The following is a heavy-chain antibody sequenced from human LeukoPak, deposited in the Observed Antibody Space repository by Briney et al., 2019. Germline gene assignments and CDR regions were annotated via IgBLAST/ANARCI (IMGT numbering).Heavy chain of an antibody. V-gene: IGHV4-34*01. D-gene: IGHD4-17*01. CDR1: GGSFSDYY. CDR2: INHSGST. CDR3: AQGHDYGDYLNWFDP. Sequence: SETLSLTCAVYGGSFSDYYWSWIRQPPGKGLEWIGEINHSGSTNYNPSLKSRVTISVDTSKNQFSLKLSSVTAADTAVYYCAQGHDYGDYLNWFDPWGQGTLVTVSS. J-gene: IGHJ5*02.